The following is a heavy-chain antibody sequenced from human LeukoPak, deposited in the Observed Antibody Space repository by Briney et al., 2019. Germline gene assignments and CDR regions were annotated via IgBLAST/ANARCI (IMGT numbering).Heavy chain of an antibody. CDR1: GGSFSGYY. V-gene: IGHV4-34*01. J-gene: IGHJ5*02. CDR2: INHSGST. CDR3: ARNFGLYYYGSGSYYTRKNWFDP. D-gene: IGHD3-10*01. Sequence: PSETLSLTCAVYGGSFSGYYWSWIRQPPGKGLEWIGEINHSGSTNYNPSLKSRVTISVDTSKNQFSLKLSSVTAADTAVYYCARNFGLYYYGSGSYYTRKNWFDPWGQGTLSPSPQ.